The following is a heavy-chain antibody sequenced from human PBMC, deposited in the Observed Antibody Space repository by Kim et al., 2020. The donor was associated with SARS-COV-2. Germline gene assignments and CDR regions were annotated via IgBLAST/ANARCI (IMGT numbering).Heavy chain of an antibody. D-gene: IGHD2-15*01. CDR3: AKSSSCIPAVYFDY. J-gene: IGHJ4*02. V-gene: IGHV3-23*01. Sequence: DSVKGRFTISRDNSKNALYLQMNSLRAEDTAVYYCAKSSSCIPAVYFDYWGQGTLVTVSS.